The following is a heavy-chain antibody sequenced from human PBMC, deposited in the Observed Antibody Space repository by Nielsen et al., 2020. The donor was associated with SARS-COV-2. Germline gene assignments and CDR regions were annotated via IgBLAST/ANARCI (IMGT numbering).Heavy chain of an antibody. D-gene: IGHD6-13*01. CDR1: GFTFSSYG. CDR2: ISYDGSNK. CDR3: AKDQYSSSWWGVDY. Sequence: GESLKISCAASGFTFSSYGMHWVRQAPGKGLEWVAVISYDGSNKYYADSVKGRFTISRDNSKNTLYLQMNSLRAEDTAVYYCAKDQYSSSWWGVDYWGQGTLVTVSS. V-gene: IGHV3-30*18. J-gene: IGHJ4*02.